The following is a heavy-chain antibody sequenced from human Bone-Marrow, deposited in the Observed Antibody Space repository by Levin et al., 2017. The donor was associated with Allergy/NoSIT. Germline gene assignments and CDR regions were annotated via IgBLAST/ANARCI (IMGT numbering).Heavy chain of an antibody. J-gene: IGHJ4*02. CDR3: ASKGITGTTSMDY. V-gene: IGHV3-21*01. CDR2: ISSSSSYI. CDR1: GFTFSSYS. D-gene: IGHD1-14*01. Sequence: PGGSLRLSCAASGFTFSSYSMNWVRQAPGKGLEWVSSISSSSSYIYYADSVKGRFTISRDNAKNSLYLQMNSLRAEDTAVYYCASKGITGTTSMDYWGQGTLVTVSS.